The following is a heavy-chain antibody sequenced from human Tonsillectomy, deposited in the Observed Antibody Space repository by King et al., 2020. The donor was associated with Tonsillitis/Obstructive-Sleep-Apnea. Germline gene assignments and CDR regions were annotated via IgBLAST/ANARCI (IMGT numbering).Heavy chain of an antibody. CDR1: GGSFSGYY. Sequence: VQLPQWGAGLLKPSETLSLTCAVYGGSFSGYYWSWIRQPPGKGLEWIGEINHSGSTNYNPSLKSRVTISVDTSKNQFSLRLSSVTAADTAVYYCARNGSGNGGFDYWGQGTLVTVSS. CDR3: ARNGSGNGGFDY. D-gene: IGHD3-10*01. V-gene: IGHV4-34*01. J-gene: IGHJ4*02. CDR2: INHSGST.